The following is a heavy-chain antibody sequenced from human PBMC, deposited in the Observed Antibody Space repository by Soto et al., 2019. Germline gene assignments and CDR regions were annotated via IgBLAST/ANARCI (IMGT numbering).Heavy chain of an antibody. CDR3: AREYSLAVVLPGY. D-gene: IGHD2-15*01. CDR2: IWYDGSNE. V-gene: IGHV3-33*01. Sequence: QVQLVESGGGVVQPGRSLRLSCAASGFTFSSYGMYWVRQAPGKGLEWVAEIWYDGSNEYYADSVKGRFTISRDNSKNTVFLQMNSLRAEDTGVYYWAREYSLAVVLPGYWGQGTLVTVSS. CDR1: GFTFSSYG. J-gene: IGHJ4*02.